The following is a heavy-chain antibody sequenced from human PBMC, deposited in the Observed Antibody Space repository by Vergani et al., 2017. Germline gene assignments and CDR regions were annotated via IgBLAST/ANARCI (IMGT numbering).Heavy chain of an antibody. Sequence: QVQLVQSGAEVKKPGASVKVSCKVSGYTLTELSMHWVRQAPGKGLEWMGGFDPEDGETIYAQKFKGRVTMTEDTTTDTAYMELSSLRSDHTDVYYCARAIGVDMVPDCWGQGTLVTVSS. CDR3: ARAIGVDMVPDC. D-gene: IGHD3-3*01. CDR2: FDPEDGET. J-gene: IGHJ4*02. V-gene: IGHV1-24*01. CDR1: GYTLTELS.